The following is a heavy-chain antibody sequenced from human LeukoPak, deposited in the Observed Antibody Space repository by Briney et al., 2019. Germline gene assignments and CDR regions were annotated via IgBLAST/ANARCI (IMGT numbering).Heavy chain of an antibody. V-gene: IGHV1-69*04. CDR2: IIPILNIP. CDR3: ARDQPRARYFDY. D-gene: IGHD1-14*01. Sequence: SVKVSCKASGGTFSNYSISWVRQAPGQGLEWMGRIIPILNIPNNAQKFQGRVTITADKSTSTAYMELSSLRSEDTAVYYCARDQPRARYFDYWGQGTLVSVSS. CDR1: GGTFSNYS. J-gene: IGHJ4*02.